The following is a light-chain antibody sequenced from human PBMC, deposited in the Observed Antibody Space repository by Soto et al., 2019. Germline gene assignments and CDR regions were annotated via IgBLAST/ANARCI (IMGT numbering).Light chain of an antibody. CDR3: SSSATSSTFVV. CDR2: EGN. Sequence: QSAMTQPASVAGSPGQSITISCTGTSSDVGSYNLVSWYQHHPGKAPKLMIFEGNKRPLGVSNRFSGSKSGNTASLTISGLQAEDVAHYYCSSSATSSTFVVFGGGTKLTVL. J-gene: IGLJ2*01. CDR1: SSDVGSYNL. V-gene: IGLV2-23*03.